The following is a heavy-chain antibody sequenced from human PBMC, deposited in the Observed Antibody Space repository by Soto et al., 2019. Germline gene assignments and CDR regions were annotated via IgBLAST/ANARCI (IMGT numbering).Heavy chain of an antibody. CDR1: GFTFDDDV. J-gene: IGHJ4*02. CDR2: ISRNSGNI. CDR3: ARGLSAVPAYLDY. Sequence: EVQLVESGGGLVQPGRSLRLSCVASGFTFDDDVMHWVRQVPGKGLEWVAGISRNSGNIDYADSVKGRFTISRDNAMNSLYLQMNSLRPEDTALYYCARGLSAVPAYLDYWGQGNLVTVSS. V-gene: IGHV3-9*01. D-gene: IGHD2-2*01.